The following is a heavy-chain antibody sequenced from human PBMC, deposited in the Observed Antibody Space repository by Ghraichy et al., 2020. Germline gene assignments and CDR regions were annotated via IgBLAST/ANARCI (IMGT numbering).Heavy chain of an antibody. CDR1: GYTFTSYD. V-gene: IGHV1-8*01. CDR3: ARTPLRIAARPLGPRVYYFDY. J-gene: IGHJ4*02. D-gene: IGHD6-6*01. Sequence: ASVKVSCKASGYTFTSYDINWVRQATGQGLEWMGWMNPNSGNTGYAQKFQGRVTMTRNTSISTAYMELSSLRSEDTAVYYCARTPLRIAARPLGPRVYYFDYWGQGTLVTVSS. CDR2: MNPNSGNT.